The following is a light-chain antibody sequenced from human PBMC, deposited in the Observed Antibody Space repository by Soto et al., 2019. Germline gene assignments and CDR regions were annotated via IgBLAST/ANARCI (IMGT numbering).Light chain of an antibody. CDR2: DAS. V-gene: IGKV3-11*01. CDR3: HQRQYWPPIT. CDR1: QSINNY. J-gene: IGKJ5*01. Sequence: EIVLTQSPVTLSLSPGERATLSCRASQSINNYLAWYQQKPGQAPRLLISDASNRATGIPARFSGSGSGTDFTLTISSLEPEDFAVYYCHQRQYWPPITFGQGTRLEIK.